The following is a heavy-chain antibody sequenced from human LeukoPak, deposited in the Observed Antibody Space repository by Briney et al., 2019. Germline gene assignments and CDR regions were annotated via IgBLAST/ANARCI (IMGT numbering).Heavy chain of an antibody. J-gene: IGHJ4*02. CDR2: INPNSGGT. Sequence: ASVKVSCKASGYTFTGYYMHWVRQAPGQGLEWMGWINPNSGGTNYAQNLQGRVTMTTDTSTSTAYMELRSLRFDDTAVYYCARVGFSGSPAPFDYWDQGTLLTVSS. CDR1: GYTFTGYY. V-gene: IGHV1-2*02. D-gene: IGHD1-26*01. CDR3: ARVGFSGSPAPFDY.